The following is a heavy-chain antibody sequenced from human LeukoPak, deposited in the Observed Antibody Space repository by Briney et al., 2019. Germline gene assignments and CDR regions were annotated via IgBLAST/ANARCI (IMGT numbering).Heavy chain of an antibody. CDR3: ARRLTQYDCFDP. Sequence: SQTLSLTCVISGDSVSTNSAAWTWIRQSPSGGLEWLGRIYYRSKWHGDYAVSVKSRVSINPDTSNNQLSLQLKSVTPEDTAVYYCARRLTQYDCFDPWGQGILVTVSS. J-gene: IGHJ5*02. V-gene: IGHV6-1*01. CDR1: GDSVSTNSAA. CDR2: IYYRSKWHG. D-gene: IGHD2-2*01.